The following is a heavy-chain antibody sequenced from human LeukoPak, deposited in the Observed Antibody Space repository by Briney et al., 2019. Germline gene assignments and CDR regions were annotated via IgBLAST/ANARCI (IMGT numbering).Heavy chain of an antibody. D-gene: IGHD1-1*01. Sequence: SETLSLTCTVSGGSISSSSYYWGWIRQPPGKGLEWIGSIYYSGSTYYNPSLKSRVTISVDTSKNQFSLKLSSVTAADTAVYYCARDVGTPLYDYWGQGTLVTVSS. V-gene: IGHV4-39*07. CDR1: GGSISSSSYY. CDR3: ARDVGTPLYDY. J-gene: IGHJ4*02. CDR2: IYYSGST.